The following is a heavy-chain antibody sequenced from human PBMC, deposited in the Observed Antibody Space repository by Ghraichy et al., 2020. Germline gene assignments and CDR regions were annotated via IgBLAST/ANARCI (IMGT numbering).Heavy chain of an antibody. CDR2: IRPRAYGGTT. CDR3: ARVSVTTISLEEPFDI. V-gene: IGHV3-49*03. Sequence: GGSLRLSCTASGFSYGDYVIAWFRQAPGKGLEWLGFIRPRAYGGTTGYAASVRGRFIISRDESKKTAYLQMNSMKTEDTAMCYCARVSVTTISLEEPFDIWGQGTMVTVSS. CDR1: GFSYGDYV. D-gene: IGHD4-11*01. J-gene: IGHJ3*02.